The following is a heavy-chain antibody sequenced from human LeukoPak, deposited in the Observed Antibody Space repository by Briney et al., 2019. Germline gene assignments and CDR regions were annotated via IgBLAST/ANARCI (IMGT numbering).Heavy chain of an antibody. J-gene: IGHJ5*02. CDR1: GGSVSSGSYY. D-gene: IGHD3-16*02. CDR3: ARDRTSFLFDP. Sequence: SETLSLTCTVSGGSVSSGSYYWSWIRQPPGTGLEWIGYIYYSGSTNYNPSLKSRVTISVDTSKNQFSLKLSSVTAADTAVYYCARDRTSFLFDPWGQGTLVTVSS. V-gene: IGHV4-61*01. CDR2: IYYSGST.